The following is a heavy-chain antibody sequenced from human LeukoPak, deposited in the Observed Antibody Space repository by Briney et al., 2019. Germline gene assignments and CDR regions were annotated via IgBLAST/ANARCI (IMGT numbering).Heavy chain of an antibody. CDR2: ISYDGNSQ. V-gene: IGHV3-30*04. CDR3: ATRLAVDAFDI. D-gene: IGHD3-9*01. J-gene: IGHJ3*02. Sequence: GGSLRLSCGASGFTFRTSTMHWVRQAPGKGLEWVAAISYDGNSQYYADSVKGRFHICRDNLKSAQYLQMNSLRGEDTALYHCATRLAVDAFDIWGQGAMVTVSS. CDR1: GFTFRTST.